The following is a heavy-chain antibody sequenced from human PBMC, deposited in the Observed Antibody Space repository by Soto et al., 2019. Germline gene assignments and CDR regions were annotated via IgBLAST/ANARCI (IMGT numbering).Heavy chain of an antibody. D-gene: IGHD1-26*01. V-gene: IGHV3-23*01. J-gene: IGHJ2*01. Sequence: EVQLLESGGGLVQPGGSLRLSCAASGFTFSSYAMSWVRQAPGKGLEWVSVISGSGGSTYYADSVKGRFTISRDNSKNALYLQMTRLRAEDTAVYYWAKRRVGWYFDLWGRGTLVTVSS. CDR1: GFTFSSYA. CDR3: AKRRVGWYFDL. CDR2: ISGSGGST.